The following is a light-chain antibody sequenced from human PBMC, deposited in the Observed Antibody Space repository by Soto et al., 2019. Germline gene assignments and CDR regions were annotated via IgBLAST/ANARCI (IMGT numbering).Light chain of an antibody. J-gene: IGLJ2*01. Sequence: QSALTQPPSASGSPGQSVTISCTGTSSDVGGYNYVSWYQQHPGKAPKPMISEVSKRPSGVPDRFSGSKSGNTASLTVSGLQGEDQADYYCSSFAGNNNLVFGGGTKVTVL. CDR2: EVS. CDR3: SSFAGNNNLV. V-gene: IGLV2-8*01. CDR1: SSDVGGYNY.